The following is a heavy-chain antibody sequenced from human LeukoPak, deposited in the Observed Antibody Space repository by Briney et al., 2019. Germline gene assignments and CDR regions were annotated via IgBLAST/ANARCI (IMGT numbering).Heavy chain of an antibody. D-gene: IGHD2-21*01. J-gene: IGHJ4*02. CDR3: AKDKSGMAYDFDF. CDR2: ISYDGSNK. CDR1: GFTFSSYG. Sequence: GGSLRLSCAASGFTFSSYGMHWVRQAPGKGLEWVAVISYDGSNKYYADSVKGRFTISRDNSKNTLYLQMNSLRAEDTAVYYCAKDKSGMAYDFDFWGQGALVTVSS. V-gene: IGHV3-30*18.